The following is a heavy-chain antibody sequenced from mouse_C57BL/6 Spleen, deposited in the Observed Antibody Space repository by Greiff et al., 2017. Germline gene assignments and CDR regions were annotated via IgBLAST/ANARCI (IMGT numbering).Heavy chain of an antibody. V-gene: IGHV5-17*01. CDR2: ISSGSSTI. J-gene: IGHJ4*01. CDR3: AIDSSGYDAMDY. CDR1: GFTFSDYG. D-gene: IGHD3-2*02. Sequence: EVQRVESGGGLVKPGGSLTLSCAASGFTFSDYGMHWVRQAPEKGLEWVAYISSGSSTIYYADTVKGRFTISRDNAKNTLFLQMTSLRSEDTAMYYCAIDSSGYDAMDYWGQGTSVTVSS.